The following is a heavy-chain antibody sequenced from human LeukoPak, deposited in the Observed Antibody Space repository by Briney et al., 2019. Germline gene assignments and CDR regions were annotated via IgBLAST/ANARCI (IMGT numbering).Heavy chain of an antibody. CDR2: IYPGDSDI. D-gene: IGHD5-24*01. J-gene: IGHJ3*02. Sequence: GESLKISCKGSGYTFTNYWIGWVCQMPGKGLEWMGIIYPGDSDIRYSPSFQGQVTISADKSISTAYLQWSSLKASDTAMYYCARTVEMATIAFDIWGQGTMVTVSS. V-gene: IGHV5-51*01. CDR3: ARTVEMATIAFDI. CDR1: GYTFTNYW.